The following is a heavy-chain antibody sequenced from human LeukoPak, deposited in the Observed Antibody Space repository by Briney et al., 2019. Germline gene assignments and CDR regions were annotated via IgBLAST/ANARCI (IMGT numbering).Heavy chain of an antibody. CDR3: ARDQGGL. Sequence: NSSETLSLTCAVYGGSFSGYYWSWIRQPPGKGLEWIGEINHSGSTNYNPSLKSRVTISVDTSKNQFSLKLSSVTAADTAIYYCARDQGGLWGQGTLVTVSS. CDR1: GGSFSGYY. CDR2: INHSGST. V-gene: IGHV4-34*01. D-gene: IGHD3-16*01. J-gene: IGHJ4*02.